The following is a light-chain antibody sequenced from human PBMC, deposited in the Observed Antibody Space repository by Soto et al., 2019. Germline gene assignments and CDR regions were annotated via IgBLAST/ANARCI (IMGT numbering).Light chain of an antibody. CDR1: QSVSTSY. Sequence: IVSALATRTLSLSPIDRDTRPCGASQSVSTSYLAWYQQKPGQAPSLLIYGASSRATGIPDRFSGSGSGTDFTLTISRLEAEDFAVYYCQLRSNWLITFGHGARLAIK. V-gene: IGKV3D-20*02. CDR3: QLRSNWLIT. CDR2: GAS. J-gene: IGKJ5*01.